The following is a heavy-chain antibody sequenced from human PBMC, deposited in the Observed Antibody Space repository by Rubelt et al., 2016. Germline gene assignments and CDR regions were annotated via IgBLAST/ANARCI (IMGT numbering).Heavy chain of an antibody. V-gene: IGHV3-66*01. CDR1: GLSVSTNY. J-gene: IGHJ4*02. D-gene: IGHD6-19*01. CDR3: AREWLGNLFY. CDR2: ISGGGRT. Sequence: EAQLVESGGGLVQPGGSLRLTCEASGLSVSTNYMTWVRQAPGKGLEWVSIISGGGRTYSADSVKGRFTISRDNFENTMDLQMNSLRTDDTAVYFCAREWLGNLFYWGQGTLVSVSS.